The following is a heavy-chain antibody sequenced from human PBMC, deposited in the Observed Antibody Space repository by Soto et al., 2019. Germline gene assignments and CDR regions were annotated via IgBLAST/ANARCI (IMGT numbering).Heavy chain of an antibody. J-gene: IGHJ4*02. CDR2: IYYNGNT. D-gene: IGHD4-17*01. Sequence: ETLSLTCNFSVASIIRGYYGRWIRPSPGKGLEWIGYIYYNGNTHYNPSLEGRVTISVDASKNQFSLRLRSVTAADTAMYYCARYGDYRFQYWGQGTQVTVSS. CDR1: VASIIRGYY. CDR3: ARYGDYRFQY. V-gene: IGHV4-59*01.